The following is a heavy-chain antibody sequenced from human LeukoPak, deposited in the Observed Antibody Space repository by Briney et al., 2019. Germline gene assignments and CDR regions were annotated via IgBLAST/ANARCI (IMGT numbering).Heavy chain of an antibody. J-gene: IGHJ6*02. CDR2: INHSGST. V-gene: IGHV4-39*07. Sequence: SETLSLTCTVSGDSITSGSYYWAWLRQPPGKGLEWIGEINHSGSTNYNPSLKSRVTISVDTSKNQFSLKLSSVTAADTAVYYCARDYSTPYYYYYGMDVWGQGTTVTVSS. D-gene: IGHD4-11*01. CDR3: ARDYSTPYYYYYGMDV. CDR1: GDSITSGSYY.